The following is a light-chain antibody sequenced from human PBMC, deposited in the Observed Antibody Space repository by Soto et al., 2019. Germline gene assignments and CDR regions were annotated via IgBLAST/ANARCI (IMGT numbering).Light chain of an antibody. J-gene: IGKJ2*01. Sequence: DIVMTQSPDSLAVSLGERATINCKSSKSLLANCNNKNCLAWYQHKPGQPPKMLILWASTRESGVPDRFSGSGSGTDFTLTISSLQAEDAAVYYYQHFFSPPFPFGQGTKLEIK. CDR3: QHFFSPPFP. V-gene: IGKV4-1*01. CDR2: WAS. CDR1: KSLLANCNNKNC.